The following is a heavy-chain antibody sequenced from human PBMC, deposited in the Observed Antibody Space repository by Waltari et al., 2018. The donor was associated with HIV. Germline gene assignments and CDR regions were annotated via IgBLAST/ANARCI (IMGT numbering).Heavy chain of an antibody. D-gene: IGHD6-19*01. CDR1: GGSISSSSYH. CDR3: ARHMHEHRLAVAPYYFDY. V-gene: IGHV4-39*01. Sequence: QLQLQESGPGLVKPSETLSLTCTVSGGSISSSSYHWGWIRQPPGQGLEWIGSIYYSASTYYNPSLKSRVTISVDTSKNQFSLKLSSVTAADTAVYYCARHMHEHRLAVAPYYFDYWGQGTLVTVSS. J-gene: IGHJ4*02. CDR2: IYYSAST.